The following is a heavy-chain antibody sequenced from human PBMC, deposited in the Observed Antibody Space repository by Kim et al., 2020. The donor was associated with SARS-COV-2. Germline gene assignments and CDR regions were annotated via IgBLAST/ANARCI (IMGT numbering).Heavy chain of an antibody. CDR3: ARRYYGSGSYYKDNWFDL. CDR1: GGSISSSSYY. J-gene: IGHJ5*02. D-gene: IGHD3-10*01. V-gene: IGHV4-39*01. CDR2: IYYSGST. Sequence: SETLSLTCTISGGSISSSSYYWGWIRQPPGKGLEWIGSIYYSGSTYYNPSLKSRVTISVDTSKNQFSLKLSSVTAADTAVYYCARRYYGSGSYYKDNWFDLRGQGTLVTVSS.